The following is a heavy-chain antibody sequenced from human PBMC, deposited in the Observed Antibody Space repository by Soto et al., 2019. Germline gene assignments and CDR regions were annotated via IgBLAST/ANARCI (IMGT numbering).Heavy chain of an antibody. CDR1: GGPISPYY. Sequence: SETLSLTCTVSGGPISPYYWSWIRQPAGKGLEWIGRIYSSGSTNYNPPLKSRASMSLDTARNQISLKVKSVTAADTAVYYCAREGGYFDSSGSGVYHYYGVDVWGRGTTVTVSS. J-gene: IGHJ6*02. D-gene: IGHD3-22*01. CDR3: AREGGYFDSSGSGVYHYYGVDV. CDR2: IYSSGST. V-gene: IGHV4-4*07.